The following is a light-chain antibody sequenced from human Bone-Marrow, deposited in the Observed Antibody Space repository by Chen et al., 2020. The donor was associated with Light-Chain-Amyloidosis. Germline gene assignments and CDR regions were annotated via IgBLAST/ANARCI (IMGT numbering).Light chain of an antibody. CDR3: CSYAGSSTFRVV. CDR1: SIDVGSYNL. V-gene: IGLV2-23*02. CDR2: EVS. J-gene: IGLJ2*01. Sequence: QSALTQPASVSGSPGQSITISCTGTSIDVGSYNLVSWYQQHPGKAPKLMIYEVSKRPSGVSTRFSGSKSGNTASLTISGLQAEDEADYYCCSYAGSSTFRVVFGGGTKLTVL.